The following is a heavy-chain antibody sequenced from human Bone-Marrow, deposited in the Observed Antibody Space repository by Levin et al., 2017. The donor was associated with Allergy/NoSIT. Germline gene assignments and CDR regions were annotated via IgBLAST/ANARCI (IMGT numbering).Heavy chain of an antibody. D-gene: IGHD4-17*01. CDR3: TTVGGDYYYHFYMDL. CDR2: MKAYTEGGTI. CDR1: EFIFSNAW. J-gene: IGHJ6*03. Sequence: TGGSLRLSCEASEFIFSNAWMTWVRQAPGKGLEWIGRMKAYTEGGTIEYAAPFKGRFVMSRDDSKNTLYLQMSSLRTEDTAVYYCTTVGGDYYYHFYMDLWGKGTTVTVSS. V-gene: IGHV3-15*01.